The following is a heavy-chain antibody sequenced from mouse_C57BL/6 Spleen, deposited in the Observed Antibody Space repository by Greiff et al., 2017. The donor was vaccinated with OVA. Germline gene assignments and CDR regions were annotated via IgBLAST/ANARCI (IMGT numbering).Heavy chain of an antibody. CDR2: IDPSDSYT. V-gene: IGHV1-69*01. CDR3: ARDDNY. CDR1: GYTFTSYW. D-gene: IGHD2-3*01. J-gene: IGHJ2*01. Sequence: VQLQQPGAELVMPGASVKLSCKASGYTFTSYWMHWVKQRPGQGLEWIGEIDPSDSYTNYNQKFKGKSTLTVDKSSSTAYMQLSSLTSEDAAVYYCARDDNYWGQGTTLTVSS.